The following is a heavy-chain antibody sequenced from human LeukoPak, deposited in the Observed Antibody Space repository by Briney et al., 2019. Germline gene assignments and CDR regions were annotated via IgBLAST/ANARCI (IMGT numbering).Heavy chain of an antibody. D-gene: IGHD5-18*01. V-gene: IGHV1-46*01. Sequence: GASVKVSCKSSGYTFTSYYIHWVRQAPGQGRDGMGVINPSGGSTTYAQKFQGRVTVTGDTSTSTVYMELSSLRFEDTAVYSCALPFRGYTYGSSGGGADYWGQGTLVTVSS. CDR3: ALPFRGYTYGSSGGGADY. J-gene: IGHJ4*02. CDR1: GYTFTSYY. CDR2: INPSGGST.